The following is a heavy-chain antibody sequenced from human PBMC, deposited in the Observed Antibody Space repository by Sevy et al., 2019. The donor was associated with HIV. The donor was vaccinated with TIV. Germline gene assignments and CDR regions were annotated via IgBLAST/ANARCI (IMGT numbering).Heavy chain of an antibody. CDR3: ARMMGLYGGYDGPEYYYYYGMDV. V-gene: IGHV4-59*01. D-gene: IGHD5-12*01. CDR2: IYYSGST. J-gene: IGHJ6*02. Sequence: SETLSLTCTVSGGSISSYYWSWIRQPPGKGLEWIGYIYYSGSTNYNPSLKSRVTISVDTSKNQFSLKLSSVTAADTAVYYCARMMGLYGGYDGPEYYYYYGMDVWGQGTTVTVSS. CDR1: GGSISSYY.